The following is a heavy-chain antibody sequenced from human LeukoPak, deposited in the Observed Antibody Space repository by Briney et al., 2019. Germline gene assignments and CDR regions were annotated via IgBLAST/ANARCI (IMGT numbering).Heavy chain of an antibody. CDR1: GFTFSTYA. J-gene: IGHJ4*02. CDR2: ISGSGCNT. D-gene: IGHD6-6*01. CDR3: AKGGKYSGSGSPDY. V-gene: IGHV3-23*01. Sequence: GGSLSLSCAASGFTFSTYARSWVRQAPGQGLEWVSGISGSGCNTSYADTVKGRSSISRDNSYNTLYLQMNSLRAEDTAVYYCAKGGKYSGSGSPDYWGQGTLVTVSS.